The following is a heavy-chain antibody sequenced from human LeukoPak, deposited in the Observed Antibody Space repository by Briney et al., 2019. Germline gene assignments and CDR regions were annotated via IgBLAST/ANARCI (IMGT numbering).Heavy chain of an antibody. CDR3: ARGRGVYGYWYFDL. Sequence: GGSLRLSCAASGFTFSSYVMCWVRQAPGKGLEWVSTISGNGRNTYYADSVKGRFTISRDNSKITLYLEMNSLRAEDTAVYYCARGRGVYGYWYFDLWGRGTLVTVSS. D-gene: IGHD2-15*01. V-gene: IGHV3-23*01. CDR2: ISGNGRNT. CDR1: GFTFSSYV. J-gene: IGHJ2*01.